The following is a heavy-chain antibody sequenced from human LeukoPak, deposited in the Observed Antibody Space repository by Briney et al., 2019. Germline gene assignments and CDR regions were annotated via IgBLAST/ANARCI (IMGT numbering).Heavy chain of an antibody. V-gene: IGHV3-48*04. Sequence: GGSLRLSCAASGITFSSYRMNWVRQAPGKGLEWVSYISSSGSTIYYADSVKGRFTISRDNAKNSLYLQMNSLRAEDTAVYYCAELGITMIGGVWGKGTTVTISS. J-gene: IGHJ6*04. CDR1: GITFSSYR. CDR2: ISSSGSTI. D-gene: IGHD3-10*02. CDR3: AELGITMIGGV.